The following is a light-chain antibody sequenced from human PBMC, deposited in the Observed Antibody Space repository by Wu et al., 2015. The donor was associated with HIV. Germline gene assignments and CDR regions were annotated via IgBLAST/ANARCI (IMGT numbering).Light chain of an antibody. V-gene: IGKV3-20*01. CDR2: AAS. CDR1: QSVSNY. Sequence: EVVLTQSPATLSLSPGERATLSCRASQSVSNYLAWYQQKPGQAPRLLIYAASSRATGIPARFSGSGSGTDFTLTISRLEPEDFAVYYCQQYDSLPITFGQGTRLEIK. CDR3: QQYDSLPIT. J-gene: IGKJ5*01.